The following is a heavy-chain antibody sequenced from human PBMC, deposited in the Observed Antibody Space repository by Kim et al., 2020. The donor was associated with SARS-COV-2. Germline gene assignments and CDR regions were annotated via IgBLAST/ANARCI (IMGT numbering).Heavy chain of an antibody. Sequence: GGSLRLSCAASGFTFDDYAMHWVRQAPGKGLEWVSGISWNSGSIGYADSVKGRFTISRDNAKNSLYLQMNILRAEDTALYYCASLVDTAMNYYGMDVWGQGTTVTVSS. CDR1: GFTFDDYA. CDR2: ISWNSGSI. CDR3: ASLVDTAMNYYGMDV. D-gene: IGHD5-18*01. J-gene: IGHJ6*02. V-gene: IGHV3-9*01.